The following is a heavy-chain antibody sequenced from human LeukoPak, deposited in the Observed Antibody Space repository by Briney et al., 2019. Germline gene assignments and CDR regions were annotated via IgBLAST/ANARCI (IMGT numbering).Heavy chain of an antibody. CDR3: ARTYCSGNKCYSDWYFDL. D-gene: IGHD2-15*01. Sequence: GGSLRLSCAASGMTFRSHWLSWVRRVPGKGLEWVAKISEDGSRTDYVDSVRGRFTISRDNAKNSLYLQMNSLRADDTAVYYCARTYCSGNKCYSDWYFDLWGRGTQVIVSS. V-gene: IGHV3-7*03. CDR2: ISEDGSRT. CDR1: GMTFRSHW. J-gene: IGHJ2*01.